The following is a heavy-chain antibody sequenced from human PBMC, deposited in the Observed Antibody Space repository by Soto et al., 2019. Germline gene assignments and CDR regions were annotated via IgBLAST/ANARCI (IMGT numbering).Heavy chain of an antibody. V-gene: IGHV3-23*01. D-gene: IGHD6-13*01. J-gene: IGHJ4*02. Sequence: PGGSLRLSCAASGFTFSSYAMSWVRQAPGKGLEWVSAISGSGGSTYYADSVKGRFTISRDNSKNTLYLQMNSLRDEDTAVYYCAKDRRYSSSWYYFDYWGQETLVTVSS. CDR3: AKDRRYSSSWYYFDY. CDR1: GFTFSSYA. CDR2: ISGSGGST.